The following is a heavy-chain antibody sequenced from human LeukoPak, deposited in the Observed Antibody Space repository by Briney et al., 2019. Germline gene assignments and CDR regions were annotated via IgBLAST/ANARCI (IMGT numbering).Heavy chain of an antibody. CDR1: GGSISSYSYY. D-gene: IGHD3-22*01. J-gene: IGHJ4*02. Sequence: SETLSLTCTVSGGSISSYSYYWGWIRQPPGKGLEWIGSIYYSGSTYYSPSLKSRVIISVDTSKNQFSLKLSSVTAADTAVYYRARAYYYDGSGPFDYWGQGSLVTVSS. CDR2: IYYSGST. CDR3: ARAYYYDGSGPFDY. V-gene: IGHV4-39*01.